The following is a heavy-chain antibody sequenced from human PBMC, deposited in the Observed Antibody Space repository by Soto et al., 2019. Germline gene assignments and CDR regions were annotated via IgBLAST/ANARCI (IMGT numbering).Heavy chain of an antibody. CDR3: ASGYCTNGVCYDYNWFDP. V-gene: IGHV1-69*02. CDR1: GGTFSSYT. D-gene: IGHD2-8*01. CDR2: IIPIPGIA. J-gene: IGHJ5*02. Sequence: SVKVSCKASGGTFSSYTISWVRQAPGQGLEWMGRIIPIPGIANYAQKFQGRVTITADKSTSTAYMELSSLRSEDTAVFYCASGYCTNGVCYDYNWFDPWGQGTLVTVSS.